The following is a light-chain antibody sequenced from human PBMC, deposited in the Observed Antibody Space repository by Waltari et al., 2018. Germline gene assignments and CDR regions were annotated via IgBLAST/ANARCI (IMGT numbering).Light chain of an antibody. CDR2: GKN. CDR1: SIRTYD. J-gene: IGLJ2*01. V-gene: IGLV3-19*01. CDR3: NSRDISGDVI. Sequence: SSELTQDPTMSVALGQTVRITCQGASIRTYDGSWGRQRPGQAPILVIYGKNNRPSGIPDRFSASSSGNTASLTITGAQAEDEAVYYCNSRDISGDVIFGGGTKLTVL.